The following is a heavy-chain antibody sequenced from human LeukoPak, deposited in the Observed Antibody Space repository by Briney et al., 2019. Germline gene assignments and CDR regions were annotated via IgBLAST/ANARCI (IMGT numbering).Heavy chain of an antibody. Sequence: GGSLRLSCSASGFTFSSYAMHWVRQAPGKGLEYVSAISSNGGTTYYPDSVKGRFTISRDNSRNTLYLQMSSLRAEDTAVYYCVKAGIAVAGTLRGYFDYWGQGTLVTVSS. J-gene: IGHJ4*02. CDR2: ISSNGGTT. CDR3: VKAGIAVAGTLRGYFDY. D-gene: IGHD6-19*01. CDR1: GFTFSSYA. V-gene: IGHV3-64D*09.